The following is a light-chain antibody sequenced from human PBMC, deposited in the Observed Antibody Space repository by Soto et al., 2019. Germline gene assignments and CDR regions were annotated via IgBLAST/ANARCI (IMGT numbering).Light chain of an antibody. Sequence: QSALTQPRSVSGSPGQSVTISCTGTSSDVGFYNYVSWYQHHPGKARKLILFDVTKRPSGVPDRFSGSKSGNTASLTISGLQAEDEADFYCCSYAGTHTFVFGTGTKVTVL. V-gene: IGLV2-11*01. CDR2: DVT. CDR3: CSYAGTHTFV. J-gene: IGLJ1*01. CDR1: SSDVGFYNY.